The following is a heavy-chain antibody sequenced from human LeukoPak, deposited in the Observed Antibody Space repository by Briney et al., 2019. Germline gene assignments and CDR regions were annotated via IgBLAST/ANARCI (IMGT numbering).Heavy chain of an antibody. CDR1: GFTFSSYW. V-gene: IGHV3-9*01. CDR2: ISWNSGSI. J-gene: IGHJ5*02. D-gene: IGHD3-9*01. CDR3: AKDTARYFDWLRGPFDP. Sequence: GGSLRLSCAASGFTFSSYWMHWVRQAPGKGLEWVSGISWNSGSIGYADSVKGRFTISRDNAKNSLYLQMNSLRAEDTALYYCAKDTARYFDWLRGPFDPWGQGTLVTVSS.